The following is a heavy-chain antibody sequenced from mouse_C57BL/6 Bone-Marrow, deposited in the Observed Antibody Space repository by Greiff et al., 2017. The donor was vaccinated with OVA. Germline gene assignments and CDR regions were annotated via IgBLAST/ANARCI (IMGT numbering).Heavy chain of an antibody. Sequence: EVKLVESGGDLVKPGGSLKLSCAASGFTFSSYGMSWVRQTPDKRLEWVATISSGGSYTYYPDRVKGRFPISRDNAKNTLNQQKRRRKEEEKAKDDGERRERRVRNAMDEWGKGTSGTGAS. CDR2: ISSGGSYT. J-gene: IGHJ4*01. V-gene: IGHV5-6*02. CDR3: ERRERRVRNAMDE. CDR1: GFTFSSYG. D-gene: IGHD2-14*01.